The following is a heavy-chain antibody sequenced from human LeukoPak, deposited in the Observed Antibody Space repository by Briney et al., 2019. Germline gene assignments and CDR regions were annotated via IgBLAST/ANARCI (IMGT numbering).Heavy chain of an antibody. Sequence: SETLSLTCTVSGGSISSYYWSWIRQPAGKGLEWIGRIHDSGGTDYNTSLKNRVTMSVDTSKNQFSVRLTSVTAADTAVYYCARVGGLYSATPYFKYWGQGALVIVSS. CDR1: GGSISSYY. CDR2: IHDSGGT. V-gene: IGHV4-4*07. CDR3: ARVGGLYSATPYFKY. J-gene: IGHJ4*02. D-gene: IGHD3-16*01.